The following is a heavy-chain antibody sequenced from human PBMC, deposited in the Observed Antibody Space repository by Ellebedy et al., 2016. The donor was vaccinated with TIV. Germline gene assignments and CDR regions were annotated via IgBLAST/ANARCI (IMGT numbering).Heavy chain of an antibody. CDR3: ARSRDGYNFIGDY. D-gene: IGHD5-24*01. J-gene: IGHJ4*02. CDR2: ISGSGRNT. Sequence: GESLKISCAASESTFSSYAMSWARQAPGRGLEWVSSISGSGRNTYYADSVKGRFTISRDNAKNTLYLQMNSLRAEDTAVYYCARSRDGYNFIGDYWGQGTLVTVSS. CDR1: ESTFSSYA. V-gene: IGHV3-23*01.